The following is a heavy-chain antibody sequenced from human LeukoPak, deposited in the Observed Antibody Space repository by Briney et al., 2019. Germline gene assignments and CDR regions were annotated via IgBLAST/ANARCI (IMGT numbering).Heavy chain of an antibody. CDR2: IYTSGST. V-gene: IGHV4-4*07. CDR3: TRDTGTTGEVKFDP. J-gene: IGHJ5*02. D-gene: IGHD4-17*01. CDR1: GNSFGDYY. Sequence: SETLSLTCTVSGNSFGDYYWSWIRQPAGHGLEWIGRIYTSGSTTYNPSLKSRVTMSVDTSKSQFSLNLMSVTAADTAVYYCTRDTGTTGEVKFDPWGQGTLVTVSS.